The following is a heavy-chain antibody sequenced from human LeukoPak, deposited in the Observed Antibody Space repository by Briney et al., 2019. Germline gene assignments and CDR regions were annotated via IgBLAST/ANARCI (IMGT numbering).Heavy chain of an antibody. J-gene: IGHJ3*02. CDR1: GFTFSSYW. Sequence: PGGSLRLSCAASGFTFSSYWMSWVRQAPGKGLEYVSAISSNGGSTYYANSVKGRFTISRDNSKNTLYLQMGSLRAEDMAVYYCAREGATAAFDIWGQGTMVTVSS. CDR3: AREGATAAFDI. D-gene: IGHD1-26*01. V-gene: IGHV3-64*01. CDR2: ISSNGGST.